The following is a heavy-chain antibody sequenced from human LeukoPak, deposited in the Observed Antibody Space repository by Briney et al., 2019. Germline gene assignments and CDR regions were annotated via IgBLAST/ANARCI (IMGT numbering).Heavy chain of an antibody. CDR1: GYTFTGYY. Sequence: ASVKVSCKASGYTFTGYYMHWVRQAPGQGLEWMGWINPNSGGTNYAQKFQGRVTMTRDTSISTAYMELSRLRSDDTAVYYCASLYGDYRHLRTYFDYWGQGTLVTVSS. V-gene: IGHV1-2*02. CDR3: ASLYGDYRHLRTYFDY. D-gene: IGHD4-17*01. J-gene: IGHJ4*02. CDR2: INPNSGGT.